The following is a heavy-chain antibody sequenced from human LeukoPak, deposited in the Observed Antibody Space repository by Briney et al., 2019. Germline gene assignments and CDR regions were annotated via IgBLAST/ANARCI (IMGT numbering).Heavy chain of an antibody. Sequence: GESLQISCKGSEYSFTNYWIGWVRQMPGKGLEWMGVIYPGDSDTRYSPSFQGQVTISADKSISTAYLQWSSLKASDTAMYYCARRYCSGGSCSGDYWGQGTLVTVSS. D-gene: IGHD2-15*01. J-gene: IGHJ4*02. V-gene: IGHV5-51*01. CDR2: IYPGDSDT. CDR1: EYSFTNYW. CDR3: ARRYCSGGSCSGDY.